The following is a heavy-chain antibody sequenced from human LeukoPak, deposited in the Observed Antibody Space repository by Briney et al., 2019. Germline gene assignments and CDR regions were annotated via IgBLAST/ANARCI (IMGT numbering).Heavy chain of an antibody. D-gene: IGHD3-22*01. CDR1: GGSISSSSHN. CDR3: ARGYYDSSGSPPLRYFDL. V-gene: IGHV4-39*07. CDR2: IYYRGST. J-gene: IGHJ2*01. Sequence: PSETLSLTCSVSGGSISSSSHNWGWIRQPPGKGLEWIGSIYYRGSTYNNPSLKSRVTMSVDTSKNQFSLKLSSVTAADTAVYYCARGYYDSSGSPPLRYFDLWGRGTLVTVSS.